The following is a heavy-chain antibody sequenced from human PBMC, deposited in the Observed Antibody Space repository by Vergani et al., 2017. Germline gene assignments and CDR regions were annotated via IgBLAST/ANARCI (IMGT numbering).Heavy chain of an antibody. V-gene: IGHV3-9*01. CDR2: ISWNSGSI. J-gene: IGHJ4*02. CDR1: GFTFDDYA. Sequence: EVQLLESGGGLVQPGGSLRLSCAASGFTFDDYAMHWVRQAPGKGLEWVSGISWNSGSIGYADSVKGRFTISRDDSKNTLYLQMNSLRAEDTAVYYCAKPVEARFDYWGQGTLVTVSS. CDR3: AKPVEARFDY.